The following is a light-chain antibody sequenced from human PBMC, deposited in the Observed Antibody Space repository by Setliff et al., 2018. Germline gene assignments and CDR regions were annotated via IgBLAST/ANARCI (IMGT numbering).Light chain of an antibody. CDR3: CSYAGSYTYV. J-gene: IGLJ1*01. Sequence: QSVLTQPASVSGSPGQSITISCTGSSSDVGGYNHVSWYQQHPGKAPKLMIYDVSKRPSGVPDRFSGSKSGNTASLTISGLQAEDEAEYYCCSYAGSYTYVFGTGTKVTVL. CDR1: SSDVGGYNH. V-gene: IGLV2-11*01. CDR2: DVS.